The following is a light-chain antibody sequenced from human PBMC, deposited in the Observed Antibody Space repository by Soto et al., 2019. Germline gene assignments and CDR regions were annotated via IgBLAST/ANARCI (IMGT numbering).Light chain of an antibody. J-gene: IGKJ5*01. CDR3: MQALQSLT. CDR2: FGS. CDR1: QILLYNNTYNY. Sequence: MGMSQSPLHLPVAPGEPPSISCRSSQILLYNNTYNYLDWYVQKPGQSPQLLIYFGSNRAPGVPDRFSGSGSGKDFTLKINRVEDEDVGTYYCMQALQSLTFGQGTRLEIK. V-gene: IGKV2-28*01.